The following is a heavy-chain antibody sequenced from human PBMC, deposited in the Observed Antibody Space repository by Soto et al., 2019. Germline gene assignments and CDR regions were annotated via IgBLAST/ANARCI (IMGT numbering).Heavy chain of an antibody. CDR3: ATPVTTKYYFDY. V-gene: IGHV3-30*03. D-gene: IGHD4-17*01. Sequence: PGGSLRLSCAASGFTFSSYGMHWVRQAPGKGLEWVAVISYDGSNKYYADSVKGRFTISRDNSKNTLYLQMNSLRAEDTAVYYCATPVTTKYYFDYWGQGT. CDR1: GFTFSSYG. CDR2: ISYDGSNK. J-gene: IGHJ4*02.